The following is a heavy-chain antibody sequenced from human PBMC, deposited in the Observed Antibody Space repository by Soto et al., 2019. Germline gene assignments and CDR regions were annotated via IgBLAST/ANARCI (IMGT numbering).Heavy chain of an antibody. CDR2: INPSGGST. Sequence: ASVKVSCKASGYTFTSYYMHWVRQAPGQGLEWMGIINPSGGSTSYAQKFQGRVTMTRDTSTSTVYMELSSLRSEDTAVYYCARPTVTTDYYYYYGMDVWGQGTTVTVSS. J-gene: IGHJ6*02. CDR3: ARPTVTTDYYYYYGMDV. CDR1: GYTFTSYY. V-gene: IGHV1-46*01. D-gene: IGHD4-17*01.